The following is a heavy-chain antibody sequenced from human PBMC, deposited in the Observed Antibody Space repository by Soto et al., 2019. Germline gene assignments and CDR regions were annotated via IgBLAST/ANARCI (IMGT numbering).Heavy chain of an antibody. J-gene: IGHJ4*02. CDR3: ARAHPRGRYFDWLIFPLGY. Sequence: GESLKISCAASGFTFEDYGMSWVRQLPGKGLEWVAGINWNGRTRDYVDSVRGRFTISRDDAKSHVYLEMNDLRPDDTALYYCARAHPRGRYFDWLIFPLGYWGRGALVTVSS. D-gene: IGHD3-9*01. V-gene: IGHV3-20*04. CDR2: INWNGRTR. CDR1: GFTFEDYG.